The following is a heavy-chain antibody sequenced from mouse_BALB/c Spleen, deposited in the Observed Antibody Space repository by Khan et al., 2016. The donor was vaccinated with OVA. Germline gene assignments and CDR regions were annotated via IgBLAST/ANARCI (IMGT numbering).Heavy chain of an antibody. V-gene: IGHV1-20*02. Sequence: EVQLQQSGPELVKPGASVKISCKASGYSFTGYFMNWVMQSHGKSLEWIGRITPHIGETFYNQKFKDKATLTVDESSTTADMELRSLSSEDSAVYYCARKNGSDFDYWGQGTTLTVSS. J-gene: IGHJ2*01. CDR1: GYSFTGYF. CDR3: ARKNGSDFDY. CDR2: ITPHIGET.